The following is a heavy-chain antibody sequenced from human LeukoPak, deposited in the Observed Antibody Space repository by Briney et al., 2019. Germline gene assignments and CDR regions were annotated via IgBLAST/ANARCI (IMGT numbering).Heavy chain of an antibody. CDR2: ISSSSTYI. V-gene: IGHV3-21*01. CDR3: AKDIYAGSWPNDY. J-gene: IGHJ4*02. Sequence: GGSLRLSCAASGFTFGTYTMNWVRQAPGKGLEWVSSISSSSTYIYYADSLKGRFTISRDNAKNSPYLQMLSLRAEDTAVYYCAKDIYAGSWPNDYWGQGTLVTVSS. CDR1: GFTFGTYT. D-gene: IGHD4-23*01.